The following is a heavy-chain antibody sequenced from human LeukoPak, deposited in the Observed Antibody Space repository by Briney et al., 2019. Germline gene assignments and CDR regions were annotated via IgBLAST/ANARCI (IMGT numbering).Heavy chain of an antibody. V-gene: IGHV3-53*01. CDR2: VYSGGTT. Sequence: GGSLRLSCAASGFIVSSNYMSWVRQAPGKGLEWVSVVYSGGTTYYADSVKGRFTISRDNSKNTLYLQMNSLRVEDTAVYYCAKLRRTMIVVVITGDFDYWGQGTLVTVSS. CDR1: GFIVSSNY. J-gene: IGHJ4*02. CDR3: AKLRRTMIVVVITGDFDY. D-gene: IGHD3-22*01.